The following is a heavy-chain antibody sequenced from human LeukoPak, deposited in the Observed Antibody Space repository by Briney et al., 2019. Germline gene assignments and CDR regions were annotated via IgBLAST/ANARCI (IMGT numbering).Heavy chain of an antibody. CDR1: GYSISSGYY. V-gene: IGHV4-38-2*02. Sequence: PSETLSLTCTVSGYSISSGYYWGWIRQPPGKGLEWIGSIYYSGSTYYNPSLKSRVTISVDTSKNQFSLKLSSVTAADTAVYYCARLGWDILGVFVGYAFDYWGQGTLVTVSS. CDR3: ARLGWDILGVFVGYAFDY. CDR2: IYYSGST. J-gene: IGHJ4*02. D-gene: IGHD3-9*01.